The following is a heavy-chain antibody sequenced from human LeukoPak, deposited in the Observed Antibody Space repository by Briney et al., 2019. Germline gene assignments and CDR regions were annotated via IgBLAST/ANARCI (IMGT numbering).Heavy chain of an antibody. CDR1: GYTLSELT. CDR3: AREIGPRQLHLWGSAFDY. V-gene: IGHV1-46*01. CDR2: INPSDGKT. D-gene: IGHD5-18*01. Sequence: ASVKVSCKVSGYTLSELTVHWVRQAPGQGLEWMGIINPSDGKTSYAQKFQGRVTMTRDTSTSTVYMELSSLRSEDTAVYYCAREIGPRQLHLWGSAFDYWGQGTLVTVSS. J-gene: IGHJ4*02.